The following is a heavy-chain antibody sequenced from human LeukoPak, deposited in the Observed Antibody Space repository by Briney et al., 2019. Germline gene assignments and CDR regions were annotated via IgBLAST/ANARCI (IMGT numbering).Heavy chain of an antibody. CDR3: AKDRLLNCRGDCYIFDY. CDR2: ISGSGDST. Sequence: GGSLRLSCVASGFTLRSYVMNWVRQTPGKGLEWVSSISGSGDSTFYADSVKGRFSISRDNSRNTLYLQVNGLRTEDTAVYYCAKDRLLNCRGDCYIFDYWGQGTVVTVSS. CDR1: GFTLRSYV. J-gene: IGHJ4*02. D-gene: IGHD2-21*02. V-gene: IGHV3-23*01.